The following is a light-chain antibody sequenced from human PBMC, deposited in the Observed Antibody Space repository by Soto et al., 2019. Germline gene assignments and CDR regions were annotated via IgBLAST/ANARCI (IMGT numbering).Light chain of an antibody. Sequence: EIVMTQSPATLSVSPGERGTLSCRASQSVSSNLAWYQQKPGQAPRLLIYGASTRATGISARFSGSRSGTEFTLTISSLQSEDFAVYYCQQYNNWPPTFGQGTRLEIK. CDR3: QQYNNWPPT. CDR2: GAS. J-gene: IGKJ5*01. V-gene: IGKV3-15*01. CDR1: QSVSSN.